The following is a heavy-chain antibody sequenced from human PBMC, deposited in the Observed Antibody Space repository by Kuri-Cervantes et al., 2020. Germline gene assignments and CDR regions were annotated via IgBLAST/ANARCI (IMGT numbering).Heavy chain of an antibody. V-gene: IGHV1-69*05. D-gene: IGHD3-16*01. CDR2: IIPIFRTT. CDR1: GGTFSNFA. Sequence: SVKVSCKASGGTFSNFAISWVRQAPGQGLEWVGGIIPIFRTTSYAQKFQDRVTITIDESTTTTYMELRSLRSEDTALYYCAKQGGVDYVSFGFDIWGQGTLVTVSS. CDR3: AKQGGVDYVSFGFDI. J-gene: IGHJ3*02.